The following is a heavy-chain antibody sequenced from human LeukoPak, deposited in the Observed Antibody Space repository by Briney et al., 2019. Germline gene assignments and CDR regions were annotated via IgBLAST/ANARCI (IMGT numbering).Heavy chain of an antibody. J-gene: IGHJ4*02. D-gene: IGHD3-10*01. Sequence: SQTLSLTCTVSGGSISSNNCYWGWIRQPPGKGLEWIGSLYYSGNTYYNPSLKSRLTMSVDTSKNQFSLKLSSVTAEDTTAYFCARISWIGEFSPDYWGQGALVTVSS. CDR3: ARISWIGEFSPDY. CDR1: GGSISSNNCY. V-gene: IGHV4-39*01. CDR2: LYYSGNT.